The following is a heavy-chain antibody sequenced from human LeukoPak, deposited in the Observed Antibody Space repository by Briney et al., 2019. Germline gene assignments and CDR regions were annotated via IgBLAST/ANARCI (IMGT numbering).Heavy chain of an antibody. CDR3: ARTHQQLDSNWFDP. Sequence: ASVKVSCKASGYTFTGYYMHWVRQAPGQGLEWMGWINPNSGGTNYAQKFQGRVTMTRDTSISTAYMELSRLRSDDTAAYYCARTHQQLDSNWFDPWGQGTLVTVSS. CDR2: INPNSGGT. D-gene: IGHD6-13*01. CDR1: GYTFTGYY. V-gene: IGHV1-2*02. J-gene: IGHJ5*02.